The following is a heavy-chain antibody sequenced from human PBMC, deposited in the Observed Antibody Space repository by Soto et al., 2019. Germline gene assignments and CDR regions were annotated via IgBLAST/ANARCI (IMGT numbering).Heavy chain of an antibody. CDR3: AKDGYCSSTSCLDY. Sequence: GGSLRLSCAASGFTFSSYGMHWVRQAPGKGLEWVAVISYDGSNKYYADSVKGRFTISRDNSKNTLYLQMNSLRAEDTAVYYSAKDGYCSSTSCLDYWGQGTLVTVSS. V-gene: IGHV3-30*18. D-gene: IGHD2-2*03. CDR2: ISYDGSNK. CDR1: GFTFSSYG. J-gene: IGHJ4*02.